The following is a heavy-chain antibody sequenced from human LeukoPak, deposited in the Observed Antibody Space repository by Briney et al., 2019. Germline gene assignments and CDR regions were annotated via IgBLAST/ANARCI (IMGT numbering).Heavy chain of an antibody. J-gene: IGHJ4*02. CDR1: GYTFTSYG. Sequence: GASVKVSCKASGYTFTSYGISWVRQPPGQGLEWMGWISAYNGNTNYAQKLKGRVTMTTDTSTSTAYMELRSLRSDDTAVYYCARDRATTVTTWAEIDYWGQGTLVTVSS. CDR2: ISAYNGNT. D-gene: IGHD4-17*01. CDR3: ARDRATTVTTWAEIDY. V-gene: IGHV1-18*01.